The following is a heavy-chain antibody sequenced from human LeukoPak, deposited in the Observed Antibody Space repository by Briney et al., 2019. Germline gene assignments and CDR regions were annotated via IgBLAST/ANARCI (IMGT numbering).Heavy chain of an antibody. CDR1: GFTFSSYW. CDR2: IKQDGSEK. J-gene: IGHJ4*02. D-gene: IGHD5-18*01. CDR3: AKAGLRGRGGYSYGYTDY. V-gene: IGHV3-7*01. Sequence: PGGSLRLSCAASGFTFSSYWMSWVRQAPGKGLEWVANIKQDGSEKYYADSVKGRFTISRDNSKNTLYLQMNSLRAEDTAVYYCAKAGLRGRGGYSYGYTDYWGQGTLVTVSS.